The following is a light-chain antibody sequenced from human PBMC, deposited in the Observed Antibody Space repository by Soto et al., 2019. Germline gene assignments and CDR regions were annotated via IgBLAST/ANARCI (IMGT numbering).Light chain of an antibody. J-gene: IGLJ2*01. CDR1: SSNIGSNY. V-gene: IGLV1-47*01. CDR2: RNN. CDR3: AAWDDSLSGHVV. Sequence: QSVLTQPPSASGTPGQRVTISCSGSSSNIGSNYVYWYQQLPGTAPKLLIYRNNKRPSGVPDRVSGSKSGTSASLAISGLRSEDEVDYYCAAWDDSLSGHVVFGGGTKLTVL.